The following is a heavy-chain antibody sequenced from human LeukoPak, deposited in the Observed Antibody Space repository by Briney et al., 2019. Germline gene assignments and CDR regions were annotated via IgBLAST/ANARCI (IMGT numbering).Heavy chain of an antibody. CDR2: IYSGGST. D-gene: IGHD6-13*01. Sequence: GGSLRLSCAASGFTVSSNYMSWVRQAPGKGLEWVSVIYSGGSTYYADSVKGRFTISRDNSKNTLYLQMNSLRAEDTAVYYCATGYSSSWLSAFDIWGQGTMVTVSS. CDR3: ATGYSSSWLSAFDI. J-gene: IGHJ3*02. V-gene: IGHV3-53*01. CDR1: GFTVSSNY.